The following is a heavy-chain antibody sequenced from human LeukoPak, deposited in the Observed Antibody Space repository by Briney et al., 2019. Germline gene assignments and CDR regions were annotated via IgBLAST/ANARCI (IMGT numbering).Heavy chain of an antibody. CDR3: VKGARESYYFDY. CDR1: GFTFSSNA. D-gene: IGHD3-10*01. CDR2: ISGSGGNT. Sequence: GGSLRLSCAASGFTFSSNAMSWVRQAPGKGLEWVSTISGSGGNTYYADSVKGRFTISRDNSKNTLYLQMNGLRAEDTAVYYCVKGARESYYFDYWGQGTLVTVSS. V-gene: IGHV3-23*01. J-gene: IGHJ4*02.